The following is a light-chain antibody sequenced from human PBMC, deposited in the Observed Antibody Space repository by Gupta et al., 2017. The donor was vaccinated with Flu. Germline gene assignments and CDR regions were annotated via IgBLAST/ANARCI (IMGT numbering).Light chain of an antibody. CDR3: ATWDDSLSGVV. CDR1: SSNIGSSY. V-gene: IGLV1-47*01. Sequence: QSVLIQPPSASATPGQRVTISCSGSSSNIGSSYVCWYQQFPGTAPKLLMYQNDQRPSGVPDRFSGSKSGTSASLAISGLRSEDEGVYYCATWDDSLSGVVFGGGINLTVL. CDR2: QND. J-gene: IGLJ3*02.